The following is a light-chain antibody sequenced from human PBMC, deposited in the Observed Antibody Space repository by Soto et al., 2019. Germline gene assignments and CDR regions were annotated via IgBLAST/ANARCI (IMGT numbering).Light chain of an antibody. CDR3: AAWDGSLEVVL. Sequence: QSALTQPPSASGTPGQRVTISCSGSSSNIGTNTVNWYQQFPGSAPQLLLYNTNQRPSGVPGRFSGSKSGTSASLAISGLTSEDEADYYCAAWDGSLEVVLFGGGTKLTVL. J-gene: IGLJ2*01. CDR2: NTN. V-gene: IGLV1-44*01. CDR1: SSNIGTNT.